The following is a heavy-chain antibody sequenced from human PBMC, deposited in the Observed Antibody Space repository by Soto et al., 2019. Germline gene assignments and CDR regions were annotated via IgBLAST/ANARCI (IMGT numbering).Heavy chain of an antibody. CDR1: GYTFTSYA. J-gene: IGHJ6*02. CDR2: INAGNGNT. Sequence: GASVKVSCKASGYTFTSYAMHWVRQAPGQRLEWMGWINAGNGNTKYSQKFQGRVTITRDTSAGTAYMELSGLRSEDTAVYYCARVRIAADKYGMDVWGQGTTVTVSS. D-gene: IGHD6-13*01. V-gene: IGHV1-3*01. CDR3: ARVRIAADKYGMDV.